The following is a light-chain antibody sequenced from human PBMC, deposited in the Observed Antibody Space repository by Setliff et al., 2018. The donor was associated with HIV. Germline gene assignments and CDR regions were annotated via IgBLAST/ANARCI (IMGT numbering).Light chain of an antibody. CDR2: WAS. V-gene: IGKV4-1*01. Sequence: DIVMTQSPDSLAVSLGERATINCKSSQNILNSLNNKNCLAWYQQKPGQPPKLLIYWASTREYGVPDRFSGSGSGTDFTLTISSLQAEDVAVYFCQQYYVAPPWTFGQGTRWIS. CDR3: QQYYVAPPWT. CDR1: QNILNSLNNKNC. J-gene: IGKJ1*01.